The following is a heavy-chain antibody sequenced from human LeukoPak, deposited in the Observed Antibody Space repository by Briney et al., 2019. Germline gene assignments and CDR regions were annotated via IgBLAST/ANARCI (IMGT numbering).Heavy chain of an antibody. CDR3: ARRGESASYGDYRFDY. Sequence: GGSLRLSCAASGFTFSSYAMSWVRQAPGKGLEWVSAISGSGDNTYYADSVKGRFTISRDNSKNTLYLQMNSLGAEDTAVYYCARRGESASYGDYRFDYWGQGTLVTVSS. V-gene: IGHV3-23*01. J-gene: IGHJ4*02. D-gene: IGHD4-17*01. CDR2: ISGSGDNT. CDR1: GFTFSSYA.